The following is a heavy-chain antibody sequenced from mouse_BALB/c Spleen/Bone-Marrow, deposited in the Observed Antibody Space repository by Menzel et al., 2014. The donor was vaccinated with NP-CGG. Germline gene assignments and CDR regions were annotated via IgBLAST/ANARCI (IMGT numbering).Heavy chain of an antibody. CDR1: GYTFTSYY. CDR3: TREGDSPFAY. D-gene: IGHD2-13*01. V-gene: IGHV1S81*02. J-gene: IGHJ3*01. Sequence: QVQLKESGAELVKPGASVKLSCKASGYTFTSYYMCWVKQRPGQGLEWIGEINPSNGGTNFNEKFKSKATLTVDKSPSTAYMQLSSLTSEDSAVYYCTREGDSPFAYWGQGTLVTVSA. CDR2: INPSNGGT.